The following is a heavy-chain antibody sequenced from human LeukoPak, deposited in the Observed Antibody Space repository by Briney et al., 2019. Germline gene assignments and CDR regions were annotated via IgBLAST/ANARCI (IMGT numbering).Heavy chain of an antibody. CDR2: ISHHGSNK. D-gene: IGHD5-18*01. Sequence: GRSLRLSCVASGFTFSTYGMNWVRQAPGKGLEWVAVISHHGSNKFYADSVKGRFTISRDNSNNMVYLQMNGLRAEDTAVYYCAKDREHSYGYYFDYWGQGTLVTVSS. J-gene: IGHJ4*02. CDR3: AKDREHSYGYYFDY. CDR1: GFTFSTYG. V-gene: IGHV3-30*18.